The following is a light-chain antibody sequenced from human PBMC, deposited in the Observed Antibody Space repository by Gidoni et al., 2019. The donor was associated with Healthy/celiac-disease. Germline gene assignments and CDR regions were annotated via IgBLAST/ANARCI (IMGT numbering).Light chain of an antibody. V-gene: IGKV1-5*01. CDR1: QSISSW. CDR3: QQYNSYSYT. Sequence: DIQMTQSPSTLSASVGDRVTITCRASQSISSWLAWYQQKPGKATKLLIYDASSLESGVPSRFSGSGSGTEFTLTISSLQPDDFATYYCQQYNSYSYTFGQGTKLEFK. CDR2: DAS. J-gene: IGKJ2*01.